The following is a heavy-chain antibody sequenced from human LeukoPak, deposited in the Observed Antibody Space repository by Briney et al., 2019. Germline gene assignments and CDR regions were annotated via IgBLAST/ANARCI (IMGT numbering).Heavy chain of an antibody. CDR2: ISYDGSNK. CDR1: GFTFSNYG. Sequence: GGSLRLSCAASGFTFSNYGMHWVRQAPGKGLEWVAVISYDGSNKYYADSVKGRFTISRDNSKNTLYLQMNSLRAEDTAVYYCAKDLLAYCGGDCYSELDYWGQGTLVTVSS. V-gene: IGHV3-30*18. D-gene: IGHD2-21*02. CDR3: AKDLLAYCGGDCYSELDY. J-gene: IGHJ4*02.